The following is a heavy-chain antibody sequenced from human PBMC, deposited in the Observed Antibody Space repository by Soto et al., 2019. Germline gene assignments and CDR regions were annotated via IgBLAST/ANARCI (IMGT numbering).Heavy chain of an antibody. CDR3: ARGFWVTIFGVVSPNYYYYGMDV. Sequence: SETLSLTCAVYGGSFSGYYWSWIRQPPGKGLEWIGEINHSGSTNYNPSLKSRVTISVDTSKNQFSLKLSSVTAADTAVYYCARGFWVTIFGVVSPNYYYYGMDVWGQGTTVTVSS. CDR2: INHSGST. V-gene: IGHV4-34*01. D-gene: IGHD3-3*01. J-gene: IGHJ6*02. CDR1: GGSFSGYY.